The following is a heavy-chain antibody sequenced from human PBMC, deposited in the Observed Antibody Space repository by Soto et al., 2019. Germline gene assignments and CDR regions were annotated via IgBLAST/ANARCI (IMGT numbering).Heavy chain of an antibody. J-gene: IGHJ6*02. Sequence: QVQLVQSGAEVKKAGASLKVSCKASGYSFTSYGISWVRQAPGQGLEWVGWIFPYNGNTNYAKKLQDRVTMTTDTSTTTAYMALRSLRSDDTAVYYCARDQNRFYGMDVWGQGTTVTVSS. CDR2: IFPYNGNT. CDR1: GYSFTSYG. CDR3: ARDQNRFYGMDV. V-gene: IGHV1-18*01.